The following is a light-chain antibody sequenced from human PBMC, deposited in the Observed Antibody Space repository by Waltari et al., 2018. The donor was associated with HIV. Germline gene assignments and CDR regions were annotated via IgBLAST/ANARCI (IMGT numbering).Light chain of an antibody. V-gene: IGKV3-11*01. J-gene: IGKJ5*01. CDR2: DTS. CDR1: RRVGDS. Sequence: EGVLTQSPGILSLSPGDRATLSCRASRRVGDSVAWYQQKPGQPPRLLIFDTSNRATGIPARFSGSGSGTDFTLTISSLEPDDFAVYYCHQRSTWPLFGQGARLEIK. CDR3: HQRSTWPL.